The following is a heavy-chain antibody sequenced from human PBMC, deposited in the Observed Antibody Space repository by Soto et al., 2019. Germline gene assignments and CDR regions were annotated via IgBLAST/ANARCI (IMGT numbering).Heavy chain of an antibody. D-gene: IGHD1-26*01. J-gene: IGHJ4*02. Sequence: EVQLLESGGGLVQPGGSLRLSCAASGFTFSSYAMSWVRQAPGKGLEWVSAISGSGGSTYYADSVKGRFTISRDNSNHTLDLQMNSLRAEDRAVYYCAKGGPYYVQKIDYWGQGTLVTVSS. CDR1: GFTFSSYA. CDR2: ISGSGGST. V-gene: IGHV3-23*01. CDR3: AKGGPYYVQKIDY.